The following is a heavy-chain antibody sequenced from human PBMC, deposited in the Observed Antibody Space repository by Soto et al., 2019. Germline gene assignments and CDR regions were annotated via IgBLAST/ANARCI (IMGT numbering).Heavy chain of an antibody. CDR1: GYAFDKHW. CDR2: IYPGDSDT. J-gene: IGHJ6*02. V-gene: IGHV5-51*01. CDR3: ARYQAADNSYGMDV. D-gene: IGHD6-13*01. Sequence: GESLKISCKGPGYAFDKHWISWVRQMPGKGLEWMGIIYPGDSDTRYSPSFQGQVTMSVDKSTNTAYLQWSSLKASDNGVYFCARYQAADNSYGMDVWGQGTTVAVSS.